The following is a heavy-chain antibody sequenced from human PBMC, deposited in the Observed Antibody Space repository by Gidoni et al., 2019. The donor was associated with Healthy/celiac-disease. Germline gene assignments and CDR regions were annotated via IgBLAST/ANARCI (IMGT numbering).Heavy chain of an antibody. CDR3: AREIMITFGGVISHDAFDI. Sequence: QVQLQESRPGLVKPSETLSLTCAVSGYSISSGYYWGWIRQPPGKGLGWSGSIYHSGSTYYNPSLKSRVTISVDTSKNQFSLKLSSVTAADTAVYYCAREIMITFGGVISHDAFDIWGQGTMVTVSS. J-gene: IGHJ3*02. V-gene: IGHV4-38-2*02. CDR2: IYHSGST. CDR1: GYSISSGYY. D-gene: IGHD3-16*02.